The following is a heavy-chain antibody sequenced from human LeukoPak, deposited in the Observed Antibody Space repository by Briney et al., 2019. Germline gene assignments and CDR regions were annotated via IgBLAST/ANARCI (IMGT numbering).Heavy chain of an antibody. Sequence: SVKVSCKASGGTFSSYAISWVRQAPGQGLEWMGGIIPIFGTANYAQKFQGRVTITTDESTSTAYMELSSLRSEDTVVYYCARGEAYQLLYYYYYMDVWGKRTTVTVSS. V-gene: IGHV1-69*05. CDR2: IIPIFGTA. J-gene: IGHJ6*03. D-gene: IGHD2-2*01. CDR1: GGTFSSYA. CDR3: ARGEAYQLLYYYYYMDV.